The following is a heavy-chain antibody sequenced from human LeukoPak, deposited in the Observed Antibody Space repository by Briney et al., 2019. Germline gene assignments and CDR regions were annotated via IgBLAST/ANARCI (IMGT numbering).Heavy chain of an antibody. CDR2: IYYSGST. J-gene: IGHJ5*02. Sequence: SETLSLTCAVSGGSISSSNWWSWVRQPPGKGLEWIGYIYYSGSTYYNPSLKSRVTISVDTSKNQFSLKLSSVTAADTAVYYCARVGQQLVFNWFDPWGQGTLVTVSS. CDR3: ARVGQQLVFNWFDP. D-gene: IGHD6-13*01. V-gene: IGHV4-4*02. CDR1: GGSISSSNW.